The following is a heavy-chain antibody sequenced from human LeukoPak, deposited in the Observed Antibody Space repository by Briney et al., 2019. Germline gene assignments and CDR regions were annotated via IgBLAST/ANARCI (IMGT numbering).Heavy chain of an antibody. CDR3: ASEQSKLYGMDV. CDR2: IYYSGST. Sequence: SETLSLTCTVSGGSISSYYWSWIRQPPGKELEWIGYIYYSGSTNYNPSLKSRVTISVDTSKNQFSLKLSSVTAADTAVYYCASEQSKLYGMDVWGQGTTVTVSS. D-gene: IGHD6-19*01. CDR1: GGSISSYY. J-gene: IGHJ6*02. V-gene: IGHV4-59*01.